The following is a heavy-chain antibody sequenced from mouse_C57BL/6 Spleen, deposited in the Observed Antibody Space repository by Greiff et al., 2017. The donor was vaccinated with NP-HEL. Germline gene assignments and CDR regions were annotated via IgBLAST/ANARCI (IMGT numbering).Heavy chain of an antibody. Sequence: EVKLMESGGGLVQSGRSLRLSCATSGFTFSDFYMEWVRQAPGKGLEWIAASRNKANDYTTEYSASVKGRFIVSRDTSQSILYLQMNALRAEDTASYYCARDGFYAMDYWGQGTSVTVSS. CDR1: GFTFSDFY. J-gene: IGHJ4*01. V-gene: IGHV7-1*01. CDR3: ARDGFYAMDY. CDR2: SRNKANDYTT.